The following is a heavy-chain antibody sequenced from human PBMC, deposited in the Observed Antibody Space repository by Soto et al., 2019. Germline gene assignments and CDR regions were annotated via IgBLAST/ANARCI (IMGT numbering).Heavy chain of an antibody. CDR3: ARGRGEYTSSWFWYFSH. Sequence: NPSETLSLTCSVSGASISSYNWNWVRQSAGKGPEWVGRLNIAGTINYNPSLKSRITMSMDTSKNQISLHLRSVTAADTAMYYCARGRGEYTSSWFWYFSHWGHGTLVTVSS. J-gene: IGHJ2*01. CDR2: LNIAGTI. CDR1: GASISSYN. V-gene: IGHV4-4*07. D-gene: IGHD6-13*01.